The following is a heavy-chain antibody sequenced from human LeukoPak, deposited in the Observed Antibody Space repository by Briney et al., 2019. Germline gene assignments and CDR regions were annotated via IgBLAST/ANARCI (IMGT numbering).Heavy chain of an antibody. CDR3: AKDRPGVVPASPFDP. CDR2: IHPDGSQI. J-gene: IGHJ5*02. Sequence: GGSLRLSCRASGFTFSNSWMSWVRQAPGKRLECVGNIHPDGSQIFYGASVTGRFTISRDNSDNSLFLQMNSLRAEDTAVYYCAKDRPGVVPASPFDPWGQGTLVTVSS. V-gene: IGHV3-7*03. D-gene: IGHD2-2*01. CDR1: GFTFSNSW.